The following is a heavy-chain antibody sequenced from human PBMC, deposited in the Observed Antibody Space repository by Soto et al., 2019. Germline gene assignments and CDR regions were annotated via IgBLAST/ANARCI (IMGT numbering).Heavy chain of an antibody. CDR2: IYYSGST. CDR1: GGSISSYY. V-gene: IGHV4-59*01. D-gene: IGHD7-27*01. J-gene: IGHJ4*02. Sequence: SETLSLTCTVSGGSISSYYWSWIRQPPGKGLEWIGYIYYSGSTNYNPSLKSRVTISIDTSKNQFSLNLSSVTAADSAVYYCARGKTGEFDYWGQGTLVTVSS. CDR3: ARGKTGEFDY.